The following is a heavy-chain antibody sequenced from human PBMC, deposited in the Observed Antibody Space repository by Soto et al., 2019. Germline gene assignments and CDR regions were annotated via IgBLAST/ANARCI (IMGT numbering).Heavy chain of an antibody. CDR2: ISDDGTNK. Sequence: GGSLRLSCAVYGFTFSNYGMHWVRQAPGKGLEWVALISDDGTNKYFVDSVKGRFTISRDNSRNMLYLQMNRLRPEDTAVYHCAKDYLGSSKAFDIWGQGTMVTVSS. V-gene: IGHV3-30*18. D-gene: IGHD2-2*01. CDR1: GFTFSNYG. J-gene: IGHJ3*02. CDR3: AKDYLGSSKAFDI.